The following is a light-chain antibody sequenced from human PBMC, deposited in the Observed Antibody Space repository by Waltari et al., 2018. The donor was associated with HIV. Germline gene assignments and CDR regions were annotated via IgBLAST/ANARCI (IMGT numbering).Light chain of an antibody. CDR3: CSYAGSYTWV. J-gene: IGLJ3*02. V-gene: IGLV2-11*01. Sequence: QSALTQPPSVSGSPGQSVTISCTGTTRAVGDYNFVSWYQQHPGKAPKVLIYDVSKRPSGVPDRFSGSKSGNTASLTISGLQAEDEADYYCCSYAGSYTWVFGGGTKLTVL. CDR2: DVS. CDR1: TRAVGDYNF.